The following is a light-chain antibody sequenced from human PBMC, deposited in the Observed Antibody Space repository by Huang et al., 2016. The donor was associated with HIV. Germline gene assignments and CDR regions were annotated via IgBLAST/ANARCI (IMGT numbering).Light chain of an antibody. J-gene: IGKJ4*01. CDR2: GAS. Sequence: IILTQSPATLSVSTGEGANLSCRASQSSGTNLAWYQQGPGQAPRLLVYGASTRATGVPVRFSGSGSGTQFNLTLSSLQSEDFATYYCQHYSNWPPLTFGGGTKVDI. CDR1: QSSGTN. V-gene: IGKV3-15*01. CDR3: QHYSNWPPLT.